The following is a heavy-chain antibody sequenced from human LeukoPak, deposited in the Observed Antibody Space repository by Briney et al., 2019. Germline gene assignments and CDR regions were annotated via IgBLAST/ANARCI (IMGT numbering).Heavy chain of an antibody. CDR2: IKQDGSQR. V-gene: IGHV3-7*03. D-gene: IGHD6-13*01. CDR1: GFTFSSYW. CDR3: TCPSAAGPN. Sequence: GGSLRLSCAASGFTFSSYWMSWVRQAPGKGLEWVANIKQDGSQRYYVDSVKGRFTISRDNAKNSLYLQMNSLRAEDTAMYYCTCPSAAGPNWGQGTLVTVSS. J-gene: IGHJ4*02.